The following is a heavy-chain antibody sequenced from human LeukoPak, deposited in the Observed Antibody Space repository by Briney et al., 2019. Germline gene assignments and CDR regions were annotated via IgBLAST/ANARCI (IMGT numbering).Heavy chain of an antibody. J-gene: IGHJ3*02. D-gene: IGHD6-13*01. Sequence: ASVKVSCKASGYTFTCYFMHWVRQAPGQGLEWMGWINPNSGGTNYAQQFQGRVNMTRDTSISTAYMELSRVSCGDSAVFYGARDTMGQKLDAFDIWGQGTMVTFSS. CDR3: ARDTMGQKLDAFDI. CDR2: INPNSGGT. V-gene: IGHV1-2*02. CDR1: GYTFTCYF.